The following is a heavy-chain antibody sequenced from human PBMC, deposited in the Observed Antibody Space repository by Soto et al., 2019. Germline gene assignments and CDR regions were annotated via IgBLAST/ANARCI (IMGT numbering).Heavy chain of an antibody. J-gene: IGHJ4*02. CDR2: ISYDGSNP. V-gene: IGHV3-30*18. Sequence: QVQLVESGGGVVQPGRSLRLSCVASGFTFSSYGMHWVRQAPGKGLEWVAIISYDGSNPYYADSVKGRFTISRDNSKNTRYLRMISLLAEHTSVYSCAQEGVLSASYSISISYSFDSWGQATLVTVSS. CDR3: AQEGVLSASYSISISYSFDS. D-gene: IGHD1-26*01. CDR1: GFTFSSYG.